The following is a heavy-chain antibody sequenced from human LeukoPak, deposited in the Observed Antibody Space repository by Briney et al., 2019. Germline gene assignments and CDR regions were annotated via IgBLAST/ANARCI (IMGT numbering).Heavy chain of an antibody. V-gene: IGHV5-51*01. J-gene: IGHJ4*02. CDR3: ARLKGYCSGGSCYYFDY. CDR2: IYPGDSDT. CDR1: GYSFTSYW. Sequence: GESLKISCKGSGYSFTSYWIGWVRQVPGKGLEWMRIIYPGDSDTRYSPSFQSQVTISADKSISTAYLQWSSLKASDTAMYYCARLKGYCSGGSCYYFDYWGQGTLVTVSS. D-gene: IGHD2-15*01.